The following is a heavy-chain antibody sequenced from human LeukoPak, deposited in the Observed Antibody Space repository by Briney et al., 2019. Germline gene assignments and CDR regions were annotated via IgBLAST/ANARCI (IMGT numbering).Heavy chain of an antibody. CDR1: GYTFTSYY. CDR2: INPSGGST. J-gene: IGHJ6*02. D-gene: IGHD2-2*01. V-gene: IGHV1-46*01. CDR3: ARDPSEDCSSTSCSYGMDV. Sequence: ASVKVSCKASGYTFTSYYMHWVRQAPGQGLEWMGIINPSGGSTSYAQKFQGRVTMTRNTSISAAYMELSSLRSEDTAVYYCARDPSEDCSSTSCSYGMDVWGQGTTVTVSS.